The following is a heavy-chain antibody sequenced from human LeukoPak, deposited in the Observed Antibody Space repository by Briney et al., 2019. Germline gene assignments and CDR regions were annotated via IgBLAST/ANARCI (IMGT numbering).Heavy chain of an antibody. CDR3: ARDVGAYQLLYNPYYFDY. V-gene: IGHV3-21*01. Sequence: GGSLRLSCAASGFTFSSYSMNWVRQAPGKGLEWVSSISSSSSYIYYADSVKGRFTISRDNAKNSLYLQMNSLRAEDTAVYYCARDVGAYQLLYNPYYFDYWGQGTLVTDSS. D-gene: IGHD2-2*01. CDR1: GFTFSSYS. J-gene: IGHJ4*02. CDR2: ISSSSSYI.